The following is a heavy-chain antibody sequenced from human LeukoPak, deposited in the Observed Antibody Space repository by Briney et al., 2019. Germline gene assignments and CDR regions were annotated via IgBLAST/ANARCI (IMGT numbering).Heavy chain of an antibody. J-gene: IGHJ4*02. V-gene: IGHV4-34*01. D-gene: IGHD6-19*01. CDR2: LNHSGST. Sequence: SDTLSHTCAVYGGPFSGYYWRWIRQPPGKGLEWIGELNHSGSTNYNPSLKTRVTISVDTYKNQFSLTQSSVTAAHTAVYYCARAYVEWLVPNHGGYGEQGTLVTVPT. CDR3: ARAYVEWLVPNHGGY. CDR1: GGPFSGYY.